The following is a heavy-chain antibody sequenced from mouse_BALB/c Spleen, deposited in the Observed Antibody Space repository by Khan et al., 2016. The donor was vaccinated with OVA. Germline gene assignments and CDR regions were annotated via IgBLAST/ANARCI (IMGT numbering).Heavy chain of an antibody. CDR3: ARVANYWYLDV. CDR2: INTYTGEP. CDR1: GYTFTNFG. J-gene: IGHJ1*01. D-gene: IGHD1-2*01. Sequence: QIQLVQSGPELKKPGETVMISCKASGYTFTNFGMNWVKQAPGKGLQWMGWINTYTGEPTYADDFKGRFAFSLETSATTASLQINNLKNEDTATICCARVANYWYLDVWGAGTPVTVAS. V-gene: IGHV9-3-1*01.